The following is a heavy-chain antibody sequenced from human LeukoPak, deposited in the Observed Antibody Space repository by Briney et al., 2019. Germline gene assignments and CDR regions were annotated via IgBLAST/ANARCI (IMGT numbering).Heavy chain of an antibody. CDR2: IIPIFGTA. Sequence: ASVKVSCKASGGTFSSYAISWVRQAPGQGLEWMGRIIPIFGTANYAQKFQGRVTITTDESTSTAYMELSSLRSEDTAVYYCARGYYGSGSYYPDLYYFDYWGQGTLVTVSS. D-gene: IGHD3-10*01. CDR3: ARGYYGSGSYYPDLYYFDY. CDR1: GGTFSSYA. J-gene: IGHJ4*02. V-gene: IGHV1-69*05.